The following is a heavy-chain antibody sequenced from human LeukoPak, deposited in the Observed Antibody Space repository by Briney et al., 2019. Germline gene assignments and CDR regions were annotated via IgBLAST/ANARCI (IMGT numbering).Heavy chain of an antibody. J-gene: IGHJ3*02. CDR2: ISSSGSTI. CDR3: ARDRWPLVFDI. CDR1: GFPFSDYY. Sequence: GGSLRLSCAASGFPFSDYYMSWIRQAPGKGLEWVSYISSSGSTIYYADSVKGRFTISRDNAKNSLYLQMNSLRAEDTAVYYCARDRWPLVFDIWGQGTMVTVSS. V-gene: IGHV3-11*01. D-gene: IGHD2-15*01.